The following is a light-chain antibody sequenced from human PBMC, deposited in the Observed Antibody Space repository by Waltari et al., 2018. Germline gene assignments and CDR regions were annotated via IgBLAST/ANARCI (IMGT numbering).Light chain of an antibody. CDR2: AAS. J-gene: IGKJ1*01. V-gene: IGKV1-27*01. Sequence: DIQMTQSPSSLSASVGDRVSIPCRASQDIGNYLAWYQKKPGKAPKLLICAASVLQAGVPSRFSGSGSGTDFTLTISSLQPEDAATYFCLKYVTAPPTFGQGTKVEIK. CDR1: QDIGNY. CDR3: LKYVTAPPT.